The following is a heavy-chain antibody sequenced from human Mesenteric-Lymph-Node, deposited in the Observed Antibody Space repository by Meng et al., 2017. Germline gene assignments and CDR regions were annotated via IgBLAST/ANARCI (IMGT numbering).Heavy chain of an antibody. J-gene: IGHJ4*02. Sequence: SVKVSCKASGGTFSSYAISWVRQAPGQGLEWMGGIIPIFGTANYAQKFQGRVTITADESTSTAYMELSSLRSEDTAVYYCARAMGYTYGHEAPDNWGLGTLVTVSS. V-gene: IGHV1-69*13. CDR3: ARAMGYTYGHEAPDN. D-gene: IGHD6-13*01. CDR2: IIPIFGTA. CDR1: GGTFSSYA.